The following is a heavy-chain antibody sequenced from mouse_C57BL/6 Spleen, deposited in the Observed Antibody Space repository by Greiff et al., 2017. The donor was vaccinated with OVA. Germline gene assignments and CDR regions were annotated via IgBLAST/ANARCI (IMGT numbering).Heavy chain of an antibody. CDR2: IYPSDSET. Sequence: QVQLQQPGAELVRPGSSVKLSYKASGYTFTSYWMDWVKQRPGQGLEWIGNIYPSDSETHYNQKFKDKATLTVDKSSSTAYMQLSSLTSEDSAVYYCAREAGTRGYWGQGTTLTVSS. J-gene: IGHJ2*01. D-gene: IGHD4-1*01. V-gene: IGHV1-61*01. CDR1: GYTFTSYW. CDR3: AREAGTRGY.